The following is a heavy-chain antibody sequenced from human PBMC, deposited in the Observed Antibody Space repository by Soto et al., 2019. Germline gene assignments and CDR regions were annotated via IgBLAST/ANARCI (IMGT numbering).Heavy chain of an antibody. J-gene: IGHJ4*01. CDR2: IHHGGTT. V-gene: IGHV4-39*07. Sequence: SETLSLTCTVSNGSVSSGTYSWSWVRQPPGKGPEWIASIHHGGTTFYNPSLKSRITISVDTSNNQFSLKLTSVTAADTAVYYCARVHVMVVAGSTFDYWGHGTLVTVSS. D-gene: IGHD6-19*01. CDR3: ARVHVMVVAGSTFDY. CDR1: NGSVSSGTYS.